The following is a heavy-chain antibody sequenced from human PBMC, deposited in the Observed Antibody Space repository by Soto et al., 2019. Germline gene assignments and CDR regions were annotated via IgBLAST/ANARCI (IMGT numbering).Heavy chain of an antibody. Sequence: PXEFMKISFNGAGDSFTSYWIGWVRQIPGKGLEWMGIIYPGDSDTRYSPSFQGQVTISADKSISTAYLQWSSLKASDTAMYYCARQQLVREYNWFDPWGQGTLVTVSS. J-gene: IGHJ5*02. CDR2: IYPGDSDT. CDR3: ARQQLVREYNWFDP. D-gene: IGHD6-13*01. V-gene: IGHV5-51*01. CDR1: GDSFTSYW.